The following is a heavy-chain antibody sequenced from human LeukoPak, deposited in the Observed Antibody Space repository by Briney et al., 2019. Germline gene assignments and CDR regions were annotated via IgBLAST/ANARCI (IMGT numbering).Heavy chain of an antibody. CDR3: ARVPVVVAPYYYYYYGMDV. Sequence: NSSETLSLTCTVPGGSISSYYWSWIRQPPGKGLEWIGYIYYSGSTNYNPSLKSRVTISVDTSKNQFSLKLSSVTAADTAVYYCARVPVVVAPYYYYYYGMDVWGQGTTVTVSS. V-gene: IGHV4-59*01. CDR2: IYYSGST. D-gene: IGHD2-15*01. J-gene: IGHJ6*02. CDR1: GGSISSYY.